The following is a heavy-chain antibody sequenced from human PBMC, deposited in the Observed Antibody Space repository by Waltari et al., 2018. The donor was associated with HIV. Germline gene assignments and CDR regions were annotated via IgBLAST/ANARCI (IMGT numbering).Heavy chain of an antibody. J-gene: IGHJ5*02. Sequence: QVQLQESGPGLVKPSGTLSLTCAVSGGSISSSNWWSWVRQPPGKGLEWIWEIYHSGSTNSNPALKGRVTISVDKAKNQFSLKLSSVTAADTAVYYCAGDLGGSGYYRWFDPWGQGTLVTVSS. V-gene: IGHV4-4*02. CDR3: AGDLGGSGYYRWFDP. D-gene: IGHD3-3*01. CDR2: IYHSGST. CDR1: GGSISSSNW.